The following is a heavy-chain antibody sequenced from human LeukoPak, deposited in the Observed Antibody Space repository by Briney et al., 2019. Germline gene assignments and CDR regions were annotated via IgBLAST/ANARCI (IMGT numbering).Heavy chain of an antibody. CDR1: GYTFSSYW. Sequence: GGSLRLSCAASGYTFSSYWMSWVRQAPGKGLEWVANIKQDGSEKYYVDSVKGRFTISRDNAKNSLYLQMSSLRAEDTAVYYCARATTAVAGTFGYYYYGMDVWGQGTTVTVSS. V-gene: IGHV3-7*01. D-gene: IGHD6-19*01. CDR2: IKQDGSEK. J-gene: IGHJ6*02. CDR3: ARATTAVAGTFGYYYYGMDV.